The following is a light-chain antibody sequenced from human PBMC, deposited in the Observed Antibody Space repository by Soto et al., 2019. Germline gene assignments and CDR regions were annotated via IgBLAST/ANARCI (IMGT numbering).Light chain of an antibody. V-gene: IGLV2-11*01. CDR2: DVS. J-gene: IGLJ2*01. Sequence: QSVLTQPRSVSGSPGQSVTISCTGTSSDVGIYNYVSWYQQHPGKAPKLIIYDVSKWPSGVPDRFSGSKSGNTASLTISGLQVEDEADYYCSSYAGSYTVIFGGGTKLTVL. CDR1: SSDVGIYNY. CDR3: SSYAGSYTVI.